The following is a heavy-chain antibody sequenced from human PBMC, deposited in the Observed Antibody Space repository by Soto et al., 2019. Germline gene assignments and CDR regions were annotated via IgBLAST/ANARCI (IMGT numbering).Heavy chain of an antibody. CDR3: ARETTGTTNWFDP. D-gene: IGHD1-1*01. J-gene: IGHJ5*02. CDR2: IIPILGIA. Sequence: SVKVSCKASGGTFSSYTISWVRQAPGQGLEWMGRIIPILGIANYAQKFQGRVAITADKSTSTAYMELSSLRSEDTAVYYCARETTGTTNWFDPWGQGTLVTVSS. CDR1: GGTFSSYT. V-gene: IGHV1-69*04.